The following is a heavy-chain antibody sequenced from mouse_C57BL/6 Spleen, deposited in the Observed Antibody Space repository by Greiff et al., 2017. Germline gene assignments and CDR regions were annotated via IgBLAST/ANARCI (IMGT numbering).Heavy chain of an antibody. CDR3: AGDGASYGYDGCWAY. CDR2: ISDGGSYT. J-gene: IGHJ3*01. Sequence: EVKLMESGGGLVKPGGSLKLSCAASGFTFSSYAMSWVRQTPEKRLEWVATISDGGSYTYYPDNVKGRFTISRDNAKNNLYLQMSHLKSEDTAMYYCAGDGASYGYDGCWAYWGQGTLVTVSA. D-gene: IGHD2-2*01. V-gene: IGHV5-4*01. CDR1: GFTFSSYA.